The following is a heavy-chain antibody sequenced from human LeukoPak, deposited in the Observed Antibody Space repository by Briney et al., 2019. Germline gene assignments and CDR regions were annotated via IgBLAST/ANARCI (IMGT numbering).Heavy chain of an antibody. J-gene: IGHJ5*02. Sequence: PSETLSLTCTVSGGSISSYYWGWIRQPPGKGLEWIGSIYYSGSTYCNPSLKSRVTISVDTSKNQFSLKLSSVTAADTAVYYCARLRFLEWLSPLNWFDPWGQGTLVTVSS. V-gene: IGHV4-39*01. CDR2: IYYSGST. CDR3: ARLRFLEWLSPLNWFDP. D-gene: IGHD3-3*01. CDR1: GGSISSYY.